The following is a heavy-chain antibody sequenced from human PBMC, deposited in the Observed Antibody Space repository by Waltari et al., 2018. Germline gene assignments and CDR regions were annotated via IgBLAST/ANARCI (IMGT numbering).Heavy chain of an antibody. J-gene: IGHJ4*02. CDR1: GYTVPGYY. CDR3: ARGLLTAAPFDY. CDR2: INPNRGGT. Sequence: QVQLVQSGAEVKKPGASVKVSCKASGYTVPGYYMHWVRQAPGQGLEWMGWINPNRGGTNYAQKFQGRVTMTRDTSISTAYMELSRLRSDDTAVYYCARGLLTAAPFDYWGQGTLVTVSS. D-gene: IGHD3-9*01. V-gene: IGHV1-2*02.